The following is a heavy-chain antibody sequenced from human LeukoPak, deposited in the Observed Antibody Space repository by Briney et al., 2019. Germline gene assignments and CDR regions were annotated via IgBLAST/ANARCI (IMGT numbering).Heavy chain of an antibody. Sequence: PETLSLTCTVSGYSISSGYYWGWLRQPPGKGLEWSGSIYHSGSTYYNPTLKSRVTISVDTSTNKFSLKLRSVTAADTAVYYCDRQYCIAAAGVECDCFDPWGQGTLDTVSS. J-gene: IGHJ5*02. CDR1: GYSISSGYY. D-gene: IGHD6-13*01. CDR3: DRQYCIAAAGVECDCFDP. CDR2: IYHSGST. V-gene: IGHV4-38-2*02.